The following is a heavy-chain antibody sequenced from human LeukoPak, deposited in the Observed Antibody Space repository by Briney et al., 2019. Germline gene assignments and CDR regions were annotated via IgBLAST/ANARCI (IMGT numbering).Heavy chain of an antibody. J-gene: IGHJ4*02. CDR1: RFTFSNYA. V-gene: IGHV3-64*01. Sequence: GGSLRLSCAASRFTFSNYAMDWVRQAPGKGLEHVSAISNNGESTHYGTSVKGRCTISRDNSKNTLYLQMGSLRSEDTAVYYCARGLMVRGWESFDFWGQGTLVTVSS. CDR3: ARGLMVRGWESFDF. D-gene: IGHD3-10*01. CDR2: ISNNGEST.